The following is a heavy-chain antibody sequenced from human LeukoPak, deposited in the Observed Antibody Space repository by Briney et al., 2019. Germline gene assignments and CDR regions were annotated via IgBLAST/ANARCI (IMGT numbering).Heavy chain of an antibody. CDR3: AKSGGRGLDV. V-gene: IGHV4-59*01. D-gene: IGHD2-15*01. CDR2: IYYGGST. J-gene: IGHJ6*02. Sequence: SETLSLTCSVSGCSISAFSWSWIRQPPGKGLEWIGYIYYGGSTNYSPSLKSRVTISVDTSKNHFSLNLSSVTAADTAVYYCAKSGGRGLDVWGQGTTVTVSS. CDR1: GCSISAFS.